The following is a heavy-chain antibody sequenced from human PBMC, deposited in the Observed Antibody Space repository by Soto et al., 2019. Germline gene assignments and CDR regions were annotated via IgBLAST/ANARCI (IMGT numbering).Heavy chain of an antibody. CDR3: ARNSGSPTVGGFDY. Sequence: QVQLQESGPGLVKPSQTLSLTCTVSGGSISSGDYYWSWIRQPPGKGLEWIGYIYYSGSTYYNPSHKSRDTISVDTSKNQFPLKLSSATAADTAVYYCARNSGSPTVGGFDYWGQGTLVTVSS. D-gene: IGHD1-26*01. J-gene: IGHJ4*02. CDR2: IYYSGST. CDR1: GGSISSGDYY. V-gene: IGHV4-30-4*01.